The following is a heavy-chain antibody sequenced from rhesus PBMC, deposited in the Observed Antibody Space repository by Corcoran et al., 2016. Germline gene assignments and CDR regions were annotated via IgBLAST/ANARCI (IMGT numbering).Heavy chain of an antibody. V-gene: IGHV4-122*02. CDR2: ITYSGGT. CDR1: GGSISIGYSS. Sequence: QVQLQESGPAVLKPSETLSLTSAVSGGSISIGYSSWSVIRQPPGKGLEWIGYITYSGGTNYNPALKSRVTISRETSKNQFSLKLSSVTAADTAVYYCARGRGSSYVDYWGQGVLVTVSS. CDR3: ARGRGSSYVDY. J-gene: IGHJ4*01. D-gene: IGHD4-29*01.